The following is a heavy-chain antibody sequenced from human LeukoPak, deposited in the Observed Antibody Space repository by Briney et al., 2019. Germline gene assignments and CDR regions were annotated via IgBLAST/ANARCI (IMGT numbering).Heavy chain of an antibody. CDR1: GDSISSGNY. D-gene: IGHD3-3*01. CDR3: ARGFGFWSGYSGFFDY. J-gene: IGHJ4*02. V-gene: IGHV4-61*01. Sequence: PSETLSLTCTVSGDSISSGNYWGWIRQPPGKGLEWIGYIYYSGSTNYNPSLKSRVTISVDTSKNQFSLKLSSVTAADTAVYYCARGFGFWSGYSGFFDYWGQGTLVTVSS. CDR2: IYYSGST.